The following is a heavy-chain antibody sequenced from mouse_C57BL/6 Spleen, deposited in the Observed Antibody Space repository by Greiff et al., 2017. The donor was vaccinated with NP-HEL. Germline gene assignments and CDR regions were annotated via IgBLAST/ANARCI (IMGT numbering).Heavy chain of an antibody. V-gene: IGHV1-69*01. CDR1: GYTFPSYW. CDR3: ARGGSNYSYYAMDY. CDR2: IDPSDSYT. Sequence: QVQLQQPGAELVMPGASVKLSCKASGYTFPSYWMHWVKQRPGQGLEWIGEIDPSDSYTNYNQKFKGKSTLTVDKSSSTAYMQLSSLTSEDSAVYYCARGGSNYSYYAMDYWGQGTSVTVSS. J-gene: IGHJ4*01. D-gene: IGHD2-5*01.